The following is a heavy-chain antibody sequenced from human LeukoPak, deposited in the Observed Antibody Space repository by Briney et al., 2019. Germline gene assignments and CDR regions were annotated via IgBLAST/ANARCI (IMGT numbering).Heavy chain of an antibody. D-gene: IGHD2-21*02. CDR3: ARDDGVVTATTGYYMDV. Sequence: SETLSLTCTVSGYSISSGYYWGWLRQPPGKGLECIGSLYHSGSTYYTPSLKSRVTMSVDTSKNQFSLKLSSVTAAETAVYYCARDDGVVTATTGYYMDVWGKGTTVTISS. CDR1: GYSISSGYY. V-gene: IGHV4-38-2*02. J-gene: IGHJ6*03. CDR2: LYHSGST.